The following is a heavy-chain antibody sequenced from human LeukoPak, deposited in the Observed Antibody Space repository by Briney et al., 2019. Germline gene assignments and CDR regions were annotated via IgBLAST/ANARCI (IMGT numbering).Heavy chain of an antibody. CDR1: GFTFSSYG. CDR2: IRYDGSNK. Sequence: PGGSLRLSCAASGFTFSSYGMHWVRQAPGKGLEWVAFIRYDGSNKYYADSVKGRFTISRDNSKNTLYLQMNSLRAEDTAVYYCAKDLVIAAAAPYYFDYWGQGTLVTVSS. CDR3: AKDLVIAAAAPYYFDY. J-gene: IGHJ4*02. D-gene: IGHD6-13*01. V-gene: IGHV3-30*02.